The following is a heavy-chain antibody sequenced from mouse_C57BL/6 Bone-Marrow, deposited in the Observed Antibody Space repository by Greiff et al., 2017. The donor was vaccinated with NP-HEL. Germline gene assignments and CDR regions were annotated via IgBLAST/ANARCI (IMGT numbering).Heavy chain of an antibody. CDR2: IDPENGDT. J-gene: IGHJ1*03. CDR3: TTFYYGNYEWYFDV. V-gene: IGHV14-4*01. D-gene: IGHD2-1*01. Sequence: EVQLKESGAELVRPGASVKLSCTASGFNIKDDYMHWVKQRPEQGLEWIGWIDPENGDTEYASKFQGKATITADTSSNTAYLQLSSLTSEDTAVYYCTTFYYGNYEWYFDVWGTGTTVTVSS. CDR1: GFNIKDDY.